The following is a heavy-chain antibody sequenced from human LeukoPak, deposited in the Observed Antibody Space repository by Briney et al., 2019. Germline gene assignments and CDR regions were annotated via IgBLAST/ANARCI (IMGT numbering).Heavy chain of an antibody. Sequence: SETLSLTXTVSGGSIGSGSYYWSWIRQPAGKGLEWIGRIYTSGSSNYNPSLKSRVTISVDTSKNQFSLKLSSVTAADTAVYYCARRYCSSTSCFLGFDYWGQGTLVTVSS. CDR3: ARRYCSSTSCFLGFDY. CDR1: GGSIGSGSYY. V-gene: IGHV4-61*02. D-gene: IGHD2-2*01. J-gene: IGHJ4*02. CDR2: IYTSGSS.